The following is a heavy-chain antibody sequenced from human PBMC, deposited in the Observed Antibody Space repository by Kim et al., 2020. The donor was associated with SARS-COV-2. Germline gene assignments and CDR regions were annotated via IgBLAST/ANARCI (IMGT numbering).Heavy chain of an antibody. CDR3: EVQGTSFDY. V-gene: IGHV3-53*01. Sequence: GSTYYADSVKGRFTISRDNSKNTLYLQMNSLRAEDTAVYYCEVQGTSFDYWGQGTLVTVSS. CDR2: GST. D-gene: IGHD1-1*01. J-gene: IGHJ4*02.